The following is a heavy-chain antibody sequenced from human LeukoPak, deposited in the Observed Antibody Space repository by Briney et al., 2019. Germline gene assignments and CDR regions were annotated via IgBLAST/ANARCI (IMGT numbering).Heavy chain of an antibody. CDR1: GFTFSSYA. CDR3: AMLKNP. CDR2: ISYDGSNK. V-gene: IGHV3-30-3*01. Sequence: GGSLRLSCAASGFTFSSYAMHWVRQAPGKGLEWVAVISYDGSNKYYADSVKGRFTISRDNSKNTLYLQMNSLRAEDTAVYYCAMLKNPWGQGTLVTVSS. D-gene: IGHD4/OR15-4a*01. J-gene: IGHJ5*02.